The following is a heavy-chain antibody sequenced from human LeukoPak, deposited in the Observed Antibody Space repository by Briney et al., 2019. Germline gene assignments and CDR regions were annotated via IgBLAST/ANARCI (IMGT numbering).Heavy chain of an antibody. J-gene: IGHJ4*02. Sequence: PSETLSLTCAVYGGSFSGYYWSWIRQPPGKGLEWIGEINHSGSNNYNPSLKSRVTISVDTSKNQFSLKLSSVTAADTAVYYCARGKRGKGLKTYYYDSSGYWPIDYWGQGTLVTVSS. V-gene: IGHV4-34*01. CDR1: GGSFSGYY. D-gene: IGHD3-22*01. CDR2: INHSGSN. CDR3: ARGKRGKGLKTYYYDSSGYWPIDY.